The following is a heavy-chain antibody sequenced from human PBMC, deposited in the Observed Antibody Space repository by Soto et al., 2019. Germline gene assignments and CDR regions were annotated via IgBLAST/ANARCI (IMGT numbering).Heavy chain of an antibody. V-gene: IGHV1-18*01. Sequence: ASVKVSCRASGYTFTSYCISWVRQAPGQGLEWMGWISAYNGNTNYAQKLQGRVTMTTDTSTSTAYMELRSLRSDDTAVYCCARDRAPYYDFWSGYRPHYYYYGMDVWGQGTTVTVSS. D-gene: IGHD3-3*01. CDR3: ARDRAPYYDFWSGYRPHYYYYGMDV. CDR1: GYTFTSYC. CDR2: ISAYNGNT. J-gene: IGHJ6*02.